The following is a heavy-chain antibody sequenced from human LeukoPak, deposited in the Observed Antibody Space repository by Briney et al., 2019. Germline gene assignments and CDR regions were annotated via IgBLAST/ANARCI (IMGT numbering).Heavy chain of an antibody. D-gene: IGHD5-18*01. CDR3: ASARGYSYGNFDY. Sequence: SVKVSCKASGGTFSSHAISWVRQAPGQGLEWMGGIIPIFGTANYAQKFQGRVTITADKSTSTAYMELSSLRSEDTAVYYCASARGYSYGNFDYWGQGTLVTVSS. J-gene: IGHJ4*02. CDR1: GGTFSSHA. CDR2: IIPIFGTA. V-gene: IGHV1-69*06.